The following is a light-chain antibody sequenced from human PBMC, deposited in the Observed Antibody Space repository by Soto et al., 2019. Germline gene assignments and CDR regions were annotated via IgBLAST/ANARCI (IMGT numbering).Light chain of an antibody. J-gene: IGKJ4*01. CDR2: DSS. CDR1: QGIGDT. V-gene: IGKV3-15*01. Sequence: EIVLTQSPAALSVSPGERVTLSCRASQGIGDTLAWYQQKPGQTPRLLIYDSSTRAIGIPIRFSGSRSGTEFILTINGLQFEDFAVYYCHRDNNWPLTFGGGTKVEIK. CDR3: HRDNNWPLT.